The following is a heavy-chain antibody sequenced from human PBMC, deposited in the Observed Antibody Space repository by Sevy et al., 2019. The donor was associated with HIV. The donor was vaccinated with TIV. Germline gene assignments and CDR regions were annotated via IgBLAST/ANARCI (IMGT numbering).Heavy chain of an antibody. CDR2: IYTGGST. CDR1: GFTVSSNY. J-gene: IGHJ3*02. D-gene: IGHD3-22*01. V-gene: IGHV3-53*01. Sequence: QLGGSLRLSCAASGFTVSSNYMTWVRQAPGKGLEWVSGIYTGGSTYYAESVKGRFTISRDNSKNTVYLRMNSLRAEDTAVYYCARGSTYYYDDSGYSTRGDAFDIWGQGTMVTVSS. CDR3: ARGSTYYYDDSGYSTRGDAFDI.